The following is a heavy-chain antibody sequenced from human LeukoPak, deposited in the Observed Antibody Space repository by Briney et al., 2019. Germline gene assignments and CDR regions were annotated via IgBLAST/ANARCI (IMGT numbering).Heavy chain of an antibody. V-gene: IGHV4-34*01. CDR2: INHSGST. J-gene: IGHJ6*02. CDR1: GGSFSRYS. D-gene: IGHD4-4*01. CDR3: ARASTVTHHGMDV. Sequence: SETLSLTCGVDGGSFSRYSWTWIRQSPGKGLEWIGEINHSGSTNYNPSLKSRVTISVDTSKNQFSLKLSSVTAADTAVYYCARASTVTHHGMDVWGQGTTVTVSS.